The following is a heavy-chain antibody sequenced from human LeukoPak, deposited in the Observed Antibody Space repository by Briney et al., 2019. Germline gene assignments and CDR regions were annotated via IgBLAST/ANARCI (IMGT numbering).Heavy chain of an antibody. D-gene: IGHD3-10*01. Sequence: GGSLRLSCAASGFTFSTYWMHWVRQAPGEGLVWVSRINSDGSSTSYADFVKGRFTISRDDAKNTLDLQMNSLRAEDTAVYYCVSDIGDWGQGTLVTVSS. CDR1: GFTFSTYW. CDR2: INSDGSST. J-gene: IGHJ4*02. V-gene: IGHV3-74*01. CDR3: VSDIGD.